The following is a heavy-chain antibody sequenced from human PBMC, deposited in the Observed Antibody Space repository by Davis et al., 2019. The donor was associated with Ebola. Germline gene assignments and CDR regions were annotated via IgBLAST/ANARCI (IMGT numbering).Heavy chain of an antibody. Sequence: GESLKISCAASGFTFSSYGMHWVRQAPGKGLEWVAVIWYDGSNKYYADSVKGRFTISRDNSKNTLYLQMNSLRAEDTAVYYCAKGAWDFWSGYFPYYYYGMDVWGQGTTVTVSS. CDR3: AKGAWDFWSGYFPYYYYGMDV. V-gene: IGHV3-33*06. CDR2: IWYDGSNK. CDR1: GFTFSSYG. J-gene: IGHJ6*02. D-gene: IGHD3-3*01.